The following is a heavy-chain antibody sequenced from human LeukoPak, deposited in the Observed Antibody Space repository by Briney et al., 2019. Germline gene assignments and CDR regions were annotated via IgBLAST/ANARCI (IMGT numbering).Heavy chain of an antibody. Sequence: ASVKVPCKASGGTFSSYAISWVRQAPGQGLEWMGGIIPIFGTANYAQKFRGRVTITTDESTSTAYMELSSLRSEDTAVYYCARSYYDSSGFSPWGQGTLVTVSS. V-gene: IGHV1-69*05. CDR3: ARSYYDSSGFSP. J-gene: IGHJ5*02. D-gene: IGHD3-22*01. CDR1: GGTFSSYA. CDR2: IIPIFGTA.